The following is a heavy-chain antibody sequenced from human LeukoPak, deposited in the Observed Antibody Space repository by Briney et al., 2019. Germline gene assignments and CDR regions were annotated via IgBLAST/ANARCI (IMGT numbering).Heavy chain of an antibody. D-gene: IGHD3-10*01. Sequence: GGSLRLSCAASGYTFSSYGMHWVRQAPGKGLEWVAVIWYDGSNKYYADSVKGRFTISRDNSKNTLYLQMNSLRAEDTAVYYCAKDPYYGSGSYYLGYWGQGTLVTVSS. V-gene: IGHV3-33*06. CDR2: IWYDGSNK. CDR3: AKDPYYGSGSYYLGY. J-gene: IGHJ4*02. CDR1: GYTFSSYG.